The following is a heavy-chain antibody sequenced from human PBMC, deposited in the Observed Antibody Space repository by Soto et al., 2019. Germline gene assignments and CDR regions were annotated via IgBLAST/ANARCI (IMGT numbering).Heavy chain of an antibody. CDR3: ARFGKRSQAAAGTRLLDYYYYMDV. J-gene: IGHJ6*03. CDR1: GGSISSYY. D-gene: IGHD6-13*01. Sequence: PSETLSLTCTVSGGSISSYYWSWIRQPPGKGLGWIGYIYYSGSTNYNPSLKSRVTISVGTSKNQFSLKLSSVTAADTAVYYCARFGKRSQAAAGTRLLDYYYYMDVWGKGTTVTVSS. CDR2: IYYSGST. V-gene: IGHV4-59*01.